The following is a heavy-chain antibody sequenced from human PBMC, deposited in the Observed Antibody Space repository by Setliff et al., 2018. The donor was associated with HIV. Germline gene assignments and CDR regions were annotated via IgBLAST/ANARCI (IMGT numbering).Heavy chain of an antibody. CDR1: GFTLSGYG. V-gene: IGHV3-30*02. Sequence: GESLKISCAASGFTLSGYGMYWVRQAPGKGLEWVAFIRYDGDNKYYADSVKGRFTISRDNSKNTLYLQMNSLRAKDAAVFYCAKAFGYCSGGSCPVLMDVWGKGTTVTVSS. D-gene: IGHD2-15*01. CDR3: AKAFGYCSGGSCPVLMDV. CDR2: IRYDGDNK. J-gene: IGHJ6*03.